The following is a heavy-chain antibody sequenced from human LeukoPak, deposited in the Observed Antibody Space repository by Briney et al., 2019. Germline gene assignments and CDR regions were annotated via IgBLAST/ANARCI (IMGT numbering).Heavy chain of an antibody. CDR3: ARIVPYNYGYIDN. Sequence: PSETLSLTCTVSGGSISNYYWSWIRQPPGKGLEWIGYIYYSGTTNYNPSLRSRVSISLDTSKNQVSLKPSSVTAADTDVYYCARIVPYNYGYIDNWGQGTLVTVSS. V-gene: IGHV4-59*01. J-gene: IGHJ4*02. CDR1: GGSISNYY. CDR2: IYYSGTT. D-gene: IGHD5-18*01.